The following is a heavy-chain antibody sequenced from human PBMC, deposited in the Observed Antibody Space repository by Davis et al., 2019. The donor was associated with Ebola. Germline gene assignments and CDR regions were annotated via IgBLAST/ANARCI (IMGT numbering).Heavy chain of an antibody. Sequence: GGSLRLSCEVSGFTFSGYWMSWVRQAPGKGLEWVANINQDGGEKQYVDSVKGRFTISRDNAKNSLYLQMNSLRAEDTAVYYCARGRGYCSSTSCYLFDYWGQGTLVTVSS. CDR1: GFTFSGYW. J-gene: IGHJ4*02. V-gene: IGHV3-7*03. D-gene: IGHD2-2*01. CDR2: INQDGGEK. CDR3: ARGRGYCSSTSCYLFDY.